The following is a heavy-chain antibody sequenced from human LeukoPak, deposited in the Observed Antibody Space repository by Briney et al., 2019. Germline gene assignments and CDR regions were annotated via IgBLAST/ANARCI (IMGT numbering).Heavy chain of an antibody. CDR2: ISSSSSYI. CDR3: VRDGWNDDY. V-gene: IGHV3-11*06. CDR1: GFTFSDYY. Sequence: GGSLRLSCAASGFTFSDYYMSWIRQAPGKGLEWVSYISSSSSYIYYADSLKGRFTISRDNAKNSLYLQMNSLRGEDTAVYYCVRDGWNDDYWGQGTLVTVSS. D-gene: IGHD1-1*01. J-gene: IGHJ4*02.